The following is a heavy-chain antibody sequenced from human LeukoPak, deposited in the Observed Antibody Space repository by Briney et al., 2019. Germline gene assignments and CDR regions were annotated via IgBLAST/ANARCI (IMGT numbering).Heavy chain of an antibody. CDR1: GGSFSSYY. J-gene: IGHJ4*02. Sequence: SETLSLTCTVSGGSFSSYYWSWIRQPPGKGREGSGDIYYSGSTNYNPSLKSRVTISVDTSKHQFSLKLSSVTAADTAVYYCARGRIAVAGTKNYFDYWGQGTLVTVSS. CDR3: ARGRIAVAGTKNYFDY. V-gene: IGHV4-59*01. CDR2: IYYSGST. D-gene: IGHD6-19*01.